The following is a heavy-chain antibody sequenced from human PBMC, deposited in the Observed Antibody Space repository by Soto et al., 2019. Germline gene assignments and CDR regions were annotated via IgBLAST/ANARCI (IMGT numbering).Heavy chain of an antibody. CDR2: ISSSGTI. CDR1: GFTFNSYD. D-gene: IGHD5-12*01. J-gene: IGHJ4*02. CDR3: ARGGYDYRNFAY. Sequence: EVQLVESGGDLVQPGGSLRLSCTASGFTFNSYDMNWVRQAPGKGLEWISYISSSGTIYYADSVKGRFTISRDNAKNSLYLQMNSLRDDDTAVYYCARGGYDYRNFAYWDQGTLVTVSS. V-gene: IGHV3-48*02.